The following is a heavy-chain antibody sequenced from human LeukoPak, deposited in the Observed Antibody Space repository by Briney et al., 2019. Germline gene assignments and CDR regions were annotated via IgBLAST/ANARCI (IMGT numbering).Heavy chain of an antibody. V-gene: IGHV3-20*04. J-gene: IGHJ5*02. CDR1: GFTFDDYG. CDR2: INWNGGST. CDR3: ARVGGYYGSGAFNWFDP. D-gene: IGHD3-10*01. Sequence: PGGSLRLSCAASGFTFDDYGMSWVRQAPGKGLEWVSGINWNGGSTGYADSVKGRFTISRDNAKNSLYLQMNSLRAEDTALYYCARVGGYYGSGAFNWFDPWGQGTLVTVSS.